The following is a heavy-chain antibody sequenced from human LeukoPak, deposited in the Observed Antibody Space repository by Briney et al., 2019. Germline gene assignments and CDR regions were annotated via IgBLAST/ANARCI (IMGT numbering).Heavy chain of an antibody. J-gene: IGHJ6*03. CDR1: GFTFTTYA. V-gene: IGHV3-30*04. D-gene: IGHD3-3*01. Sequence: PGGSLRLSCTASGFTFTTYAMHWVRQAPGKGLEWVAVISYDGDKTYYADSVKGRFTISRDNSKNTLYLQVNSLRVEDTAVYYCASGITVFGVVITYYYYYMDVWGKGTTVSVSS. CDR3: ASGITVFGVVITYYYYYMDV. CDR2: ISYDGDKT.